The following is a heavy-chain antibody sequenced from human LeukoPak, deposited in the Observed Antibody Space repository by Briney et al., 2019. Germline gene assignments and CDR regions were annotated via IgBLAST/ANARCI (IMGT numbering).Heavy chain of an antibody. J-gene: IGHJ6*03. V-gene: IGHV3-20*04. CDR1: GFTFEDYG. CDR3: ARSPQGYCSSTSCSTPYYYYYYMDV. Sequence: GGSLRLSCAASGFTFEDYGMSWVRQAPGKGLEWVSGINWNGGSTGYANSVKGRFTISRDNAKSSLYLQMNSLRAEDTALYYCARSPQGYCSSTSCSTPYYYYYYMDVWGKGTTVTVSS. CDR2: INWNGGST. D-gene: IGHD2-2*01.